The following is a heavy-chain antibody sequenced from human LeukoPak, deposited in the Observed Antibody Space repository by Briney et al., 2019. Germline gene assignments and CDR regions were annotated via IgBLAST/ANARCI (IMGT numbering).Heavy chain of an antibody. J-gene: IGHJ4*02. V-gene: IGHV3-30-3*01. D-gene: IGHD3-10*01. Sequence: HPGGSLRLSCAASGFTFSTYVMNWFRQAPGKGLEWVAVISYDGSNKFYADSVKGRFTLSRDNSKNTLYLQMNSLRIEDTAVYYCGRGSVGFGELNYWGQGTLVTVSS. CDR2: ISYDGSNK. CDR3: GRGSVGFGELNY. CDR1: GFTFSTYV.